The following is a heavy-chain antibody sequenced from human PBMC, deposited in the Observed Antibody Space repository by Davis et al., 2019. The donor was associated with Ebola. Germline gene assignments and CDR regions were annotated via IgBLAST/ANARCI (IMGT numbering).Heavy chain of an antibody. J-gene: IGHJ6*02. CDR1: GYTFTSYY. D-gene: IGHD3-3*01. CDR3: ARDIESRYDFWSGPSGMDV. V-gene: IGHV1-46*01. CDR2: INPSGGST. Sequence: ASVKVSCKASGYTFTSYYMHWVRQAPGQGLEWMGIINPSGGSTSYAQKFQGRVTMTRDTSTSTVYMELSSLRSEDTAVYYCARDIESRYDFWSGPSGMDVWGQRTTVTVSS.